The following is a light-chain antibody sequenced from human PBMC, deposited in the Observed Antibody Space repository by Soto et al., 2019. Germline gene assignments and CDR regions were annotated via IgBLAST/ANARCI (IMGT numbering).Light chain of an antibody. J-gene: IGKJ1*01. V-gene: IGKV1-5*01. CDR2: DAS. Sequence: DVQMTQSPSTLSASVGDRVTITCRASQSISSWLAWYQQKPGKAPKLLIYDASGLESGVPSRFSGSGSGTEFTLTISGLQPDDFATYYCQQYNSYPWTFGQGSKVDIK. CDR3: QQYNSYPWT. CDR1: QSISSW.